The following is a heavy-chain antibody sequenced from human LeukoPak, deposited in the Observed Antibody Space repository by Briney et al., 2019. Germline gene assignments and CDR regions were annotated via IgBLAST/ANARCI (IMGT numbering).Heavy chain of an antibody. Sequence: GGSLRLSCAASGFTFSSYWMHWVRQVPGKGLVWVSRINSDGSSTSYADSVKGRFTISRDNAKNTLYVQMNSLRAEDTAVYYCTTGSGHAFDIWGRGTMVTV. CDR3: TTGSGHAFDI. CDR2: INSDGSST. D-gene: IGHD3-10*01. CDR1: GFTFSSYW. V-gene: IGHV3-74*01. J-gene: IGHJ3*02.